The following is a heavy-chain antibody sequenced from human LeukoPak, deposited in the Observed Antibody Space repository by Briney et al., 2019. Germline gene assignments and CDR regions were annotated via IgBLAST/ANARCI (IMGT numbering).Heavy chain of an antibody. V-gene: IGHV3-21*01. Sequence: GGSLRLSCAASGFTFRSYSMNWVRQTPRKGLEWVSSISDNSNYIYYADSVKGRFTISRDNAKSSLYLQMNSLRVDDTAVYYCARDQGDFWGQGTLVTVSS. CDR1: GFTFRSYS. CDR3: ARDQGDF. J-gene: IGHJ4*02. CDR2: ISDNSNYI.